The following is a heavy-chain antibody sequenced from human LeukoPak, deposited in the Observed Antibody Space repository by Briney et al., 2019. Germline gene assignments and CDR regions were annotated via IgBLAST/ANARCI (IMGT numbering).Heavy chain of an antibody. J-gene: IGHJ4*02. V-gene: IGHV4-39*01. CDR2: IYYSGST. CDR1: GGSISSSSYY. D-gene: IGHD2-15*01. Sequence: SETLSLTCTVSGGSISSSSYYWGWIRQPPGKGLEWIGSIYYSGSTYYNPSLKSRVTISVDTSKNQFSLMLSSVTAADTAVYYCARLYCSGGSCYAIDYWGQGTLVTVSS. CDR3: ARLYCSGGSCYAIDY.